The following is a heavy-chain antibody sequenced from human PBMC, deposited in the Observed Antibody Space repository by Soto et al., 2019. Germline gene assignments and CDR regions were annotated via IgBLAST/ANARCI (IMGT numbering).Heavy chain of an antibody. Sequence: QVQLQESGPGLVKPSETLSLTCTVSGGSISGGVHSWSWIRQPPGKGLEWIGHIFDSGSTYYNPFFKRRLSISVDTSKNQFSLRLSSVTAADTAVYYCAREIMPLTNDWYFDLWGRGTLVTVSS. CDR1: GGSISGGVHS. J-gene: IGHJ2*01. CDR2: IFDSGST. D-gene: IGHD2-8*01. CDR3: AREIMPLTNDWYFDL. V-gene: IGHV4-30-4*01.